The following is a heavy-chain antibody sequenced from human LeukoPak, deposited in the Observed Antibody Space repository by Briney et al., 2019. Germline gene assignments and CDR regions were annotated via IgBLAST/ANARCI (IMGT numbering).Heavy chain of an antibody. CDR2: IWYDGSNR. CDR1: GFTFSSYG. CDR3: AKDQVGATYYFGY. D-gene: IGHD1-26*01. V-gene: IGHV3-33*06. Sequence: GGSLRLSCAASGFTFSSYGMHWVRQAPGKGLEWVAVIWYDGSNRYYADSVKGRFTISRDNSKNTLYLQMNSLRAEDTAVYYCAKDQVGATYYFGYWGQGTLVTVSS. J-gene: IGHJ4*02.